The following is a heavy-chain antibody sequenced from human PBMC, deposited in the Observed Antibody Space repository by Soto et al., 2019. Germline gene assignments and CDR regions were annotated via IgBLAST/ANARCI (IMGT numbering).Heavy chain of an antibody. V-gene: IGHV1-46*03. D-gene: IGHD3-10*01. Sequence: QVQLVQSGAEVKKPGASVKVSCKASGYTFTSYYMHWVRQAPGQGLEWMGIINPSGGSTSYAQKFQGRVTMIRDTSTSTVYMELSSLRSEDTAVYYCARVRGVNCFDYWGQGTLVTVSS. J-gene: IGHJ4*02. CDR3: ARVRGVNCFDY. CDR1: GYTFTSYY. CDR2: INPSGGST.